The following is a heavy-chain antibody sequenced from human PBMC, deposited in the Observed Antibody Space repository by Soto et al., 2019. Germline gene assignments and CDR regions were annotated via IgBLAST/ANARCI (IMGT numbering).Heavy chain of an antibody. CDR2: ISSSSSYI. D-gene: IGHD3-3*01. Sequence: PGGSLRLSCAASGFTFSSYSMNWVRQAPGKGLEWVSSISSSSSYIYYADSVKGRFTISRDNAKNSLYLQMNSLRAEDTAVYYCARVAEQSPIYDFWSGYYTFAYWGQGTLVTVSS. CDR1: GFTFSSYS. J-gene: IGHJ4*02. V-gene: IGHV3-21*01. CDR3: ARVAEQSPIYDFWSGYYTFAY.